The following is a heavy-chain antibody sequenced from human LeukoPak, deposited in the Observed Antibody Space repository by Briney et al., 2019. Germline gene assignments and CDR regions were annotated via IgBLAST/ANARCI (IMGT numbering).Heavy chain of an antibody. CDR3: AKELDTMFFDY. J-gene: IGHJ4*02. Sequence: GGSLRLSCATSGFNFDRYTIHWVRQAPGKGLEWVSLADWAGGTTYYSDSVRGRFTISRDSGKNSVYLQMNSLTTDDTAFYFCAKELDTMFFDYWGQGALVTVSS. CDR2: ADWAGGTT. CDR1: GFNFDRYT. V-gene: IGHV3-43*01. D-gene: IGHD5-18*01.